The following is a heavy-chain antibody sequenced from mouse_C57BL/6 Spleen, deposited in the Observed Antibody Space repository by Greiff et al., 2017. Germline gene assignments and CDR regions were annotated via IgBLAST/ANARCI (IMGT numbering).Heavy chain of an antibody. Sequence: VQLQQPGAELVKPGASVKMSCKASGYTFTSYWITWVKQRPGQGLEWIGDIYPGSGSTNYNEKFKSKATLTVDTSSSTAYMQLSSLTSEDSAVYYCARGNYGSSYEGFAYWGQGTLVTVSA. CDR1: GYTFTSYW. J-gene: IGHJ3*01. D-gene: IGHD1-1*01. CDR2: IYPGSGST. V-gene: IGHV1-55*01. CDR3: ARGNYGSSYEGFAY.